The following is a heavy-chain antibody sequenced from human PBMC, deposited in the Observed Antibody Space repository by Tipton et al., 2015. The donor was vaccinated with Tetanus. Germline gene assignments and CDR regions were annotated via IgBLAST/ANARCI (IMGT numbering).Heavy chain of an antibody. V-gene: IGHV4-61*01. CDR3: ARIHDFLSGHVDF. Sequence: TLSLSCTVFGGSVSSGSYYWAWIRRPPGKGLEYIGYILYGASTHYNPSLKSRVTVSADPSQNQFSLKLSSVTAADTAVYYCARIHDFLSGHVDFWGQGTLVTVSS. CDR2: ILYGAST. CDR1: GGSVSSGSYY. D-gene: IGHD3-3*01. J-gene: IGHJ4*02.